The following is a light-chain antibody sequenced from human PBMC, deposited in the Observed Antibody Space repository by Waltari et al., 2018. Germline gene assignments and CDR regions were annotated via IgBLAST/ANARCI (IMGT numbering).Light chain of an antibody. J-gene: IGLJ1*01. V-gene: IGLV2-8*01. CDR1: RTHVGAYIS. Sequence: QSVLTQPPSATGSPGQSVTPSSTGTRTHVGAYISISWYQQPPGKVPKLLIYEVTNRPSGVPDRFSGSKSGNTASLTVSGLQADDEADYYCSSYAHNNHFVFGTGTKVTVL. CDR2: EVT. CDR3: SSYAHNNHFV.